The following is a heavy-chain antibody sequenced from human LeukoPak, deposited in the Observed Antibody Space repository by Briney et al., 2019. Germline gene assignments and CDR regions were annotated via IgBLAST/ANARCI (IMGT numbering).Heavy chain of an antibody. Sequence: ASVKVSCKASGYTFTGYYMHWVRQAPGQGLEWMGWINPNSGGTNYAQKFQGRVTMTRDTSISTAYMELSRPRSDDTAVYYCARVIVVPAANFDYWGQGTLVTVSS. CDR1: GYTFTGYY. CDR3: ARVIVVPAANFDY. V-gene: IGHV1-2*02. J-gene: IGHJ4*02. CDR2: INPNSGGT. D-gene: IGHD2-2*01.